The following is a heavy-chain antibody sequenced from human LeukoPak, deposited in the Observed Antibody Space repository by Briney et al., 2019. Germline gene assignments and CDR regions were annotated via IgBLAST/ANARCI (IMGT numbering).Heavy chain of an antibody. D-gene: IGHD6-19*01. CDR2: ISGSGGSS. J-gene: IGHJ4*02. Sequence: GGSLRLSCAASGFTFSIYAMSWVRQFPGKGLEWVSAISGSGGSSYYADSVKGRFTISRDNSKNTLHLQMNSLRAEDTAVYYCAKGPLIEVAGTTWDYWGRGTLVTVSS. CDR1: GFTFSIYA. CDR3: AKGPLIEVAGTTWDY. V-gene: IGHV3-23*01.